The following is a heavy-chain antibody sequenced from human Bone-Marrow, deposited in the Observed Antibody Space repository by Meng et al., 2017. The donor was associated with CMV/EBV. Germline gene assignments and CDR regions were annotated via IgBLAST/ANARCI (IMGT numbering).Heavy chain of an antibody. V-gene: IGHV3-21*01. CDR3: ACTIAVAWFDP. CDR2: ISSSGDNI. D-gene: IGHD6-19*01. CDR1: GFTFSGYS. Sequence: GESLKISCAASGFTFSGYSMTWVRQAPGKGLEWVSSISSSGDNISYAGSVKGRFTISRDNAKTSLYLQMNSLRAEDTALYYCACTIAVAWFDPWGQGTLVTVSS. J-gene: IGHJ5*02.